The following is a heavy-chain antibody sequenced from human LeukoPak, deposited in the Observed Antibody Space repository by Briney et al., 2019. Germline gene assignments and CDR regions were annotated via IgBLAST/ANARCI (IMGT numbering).Heavy chain of an antibody. CDR1: GYTFTSYY. V-gene: IGHV1-69*06. Sequence: SVKVSCKASGYTFTSYYMHWVRQAPGQGLEWMGGIIPIFGTANYAQKFQGRVTITADKSTSTAYMELSSLRSEDTAVYYCARDSLGYSYGYYYYYYMDVWGKGTTVTVSS. CDR2: IIPIFGTA. CDR3: ARDSLGYSYGYYYYYYMDV. J-gene: IGHJ6*03. D-gene: IGHD5-18*01.